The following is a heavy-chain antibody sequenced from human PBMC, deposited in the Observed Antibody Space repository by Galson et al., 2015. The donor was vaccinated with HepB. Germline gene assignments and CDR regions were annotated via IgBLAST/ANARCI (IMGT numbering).Heavy chain of an antibody. CDR1: GFTFSSYG. Sequence: SLRLSCAASGFTFSSYGMHWVRQAPGKGLEWVAVIWYDGSNKYYADSVKGRFTISRDNSKNTLYLQMNSLRAEDTAVYYCARNRYYYDSSGYSHDAFDIWGQGTMVTVSS. D-gene: IGHD3-22*01. CDR2: IWYDGSNK. CDR3: ARNRYYYDSSGYSHDAFDI. J-gene: IGHJ3*02. V-gene: IGHV3-33*01.